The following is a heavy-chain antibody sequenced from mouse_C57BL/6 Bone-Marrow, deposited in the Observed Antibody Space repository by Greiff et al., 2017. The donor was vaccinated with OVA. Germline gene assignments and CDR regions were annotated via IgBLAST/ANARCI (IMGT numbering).Heavy chain of an antibody. D-gene: IGHD2-2*01. V-gene: IGHV1-53*01. J-gene: IGHJ2*01. Sequence: VQLQQPGTDLVKPGASVKLSCKASGYTFTSYWMHWVKQRPGQGLEWIGNINPSNGGTNYNEKFKSKATLTVDKSSSTAYMQLSSLTSEDSEVYYGARSELWLRRAFDYWGQGTTLTVSS. CDR1: GYTFTSYW. CDR3: ARSELWLRRAFDY. CDR2: INPSNGGT.